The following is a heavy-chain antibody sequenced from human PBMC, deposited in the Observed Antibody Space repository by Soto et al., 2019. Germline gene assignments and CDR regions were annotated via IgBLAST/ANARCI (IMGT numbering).Heavy chain of an antibody. D-gene: IGHD3-22*01. CDR1: GYTFTSYG. Sequence: ASVKVSCKASGYTFTSYGISWVRQAPGQGLEWMGWISAYNGNTNYAQKLQGRVTMTTDTSTSTAYMELSSLRSEDTAVYYCARDYHDYYDSSGSPGYWGQGTLVTVSS. CDR3: ARDYHDYYDSSGSPGY. CDR2: ISAYNGNT. V-gene: IGHV1-18*04. J-gene: IGHJ4*02.